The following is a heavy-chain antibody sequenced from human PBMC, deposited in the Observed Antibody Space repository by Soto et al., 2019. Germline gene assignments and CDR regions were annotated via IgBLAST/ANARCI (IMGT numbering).Heavy chain of an antibody. CDR2: ISAYNGNT. D-gene: IGHD6-19*01. V-gene: IGHV1-18*01. J-gene: IGHJ4*02. CDR3: ARADADWYRSGRHFSDY. CDR1: GYTFTSYG. Sequence: ASVNFSCTASGYTFTSYGISWVRQAPGQGLEWMGWISAYNGNTNYAQKLQGRVTMTTDTSTSTAYMELRSLRSDDTAVYYCARADADWYRSGRHFSDYSCPAILVSV.